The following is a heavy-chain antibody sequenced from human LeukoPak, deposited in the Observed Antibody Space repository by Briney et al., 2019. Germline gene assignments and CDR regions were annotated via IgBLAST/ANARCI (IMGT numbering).Heavy chain of an antibody. D-gene: IGHD2-2*01. CDR3: AKVRAAVVSAAINY. CDR1: GFTFSNYA. J-gene: IGHJ4*02. Sequence: GGSLRLSCAVSGFTFSNYAMSWVRQAPGKGLEWVSVISGSGESTYYADSVKGRFTISRDNSKNTLYLQMNSLGAEDTALYYCAKVRAAVVSAAINYWGQGTLVTVSS. V-gene: IGHV3-23*01. CDR2: ISGSGEST.